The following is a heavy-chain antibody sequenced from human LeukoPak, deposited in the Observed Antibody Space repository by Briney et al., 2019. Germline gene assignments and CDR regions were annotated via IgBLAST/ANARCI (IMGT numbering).Heavy chain of an antibody. CDR3: ARTISTHYTFDI. CDR2: TYYRSKWYN. J-gene: IGHJ3*02. V-gene: IGHV6-1*01. CDR1: GDSVSSNNAA. Sequence: SQTLSLTCGISGDSVSSNNAAWTWIRQSPSRGLEWLGRTYYRSKWYNEYAVSAKSRITINPDTSKNQFSLQLNSVAPEDTAVYYCARTISTHYTFDIWGQGTLVTVSS. D-gene: IGHD3-3*02.